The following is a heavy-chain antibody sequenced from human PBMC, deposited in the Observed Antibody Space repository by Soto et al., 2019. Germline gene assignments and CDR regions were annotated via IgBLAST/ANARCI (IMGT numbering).Heavy chain of an antibody. CDR2: IIPILGIA. J-gene: IGHJ6*02. D-gene: IGHD2-15*01. Sequence: ASVKVSCKASGGTFSSYAISWVRQAPGQGLEWMGGIIPILGIANYAQKFQGRVTITADKSTSPAYMALSSLRSEDTAVYYCARNKNSSGGYYYDYGMDVWGQGTTVTVSS. CDR1: GGTFSSYA. V-gene: IGHV1-69*10. CDR3: ARNKNSSGGYYYDYGMDV.